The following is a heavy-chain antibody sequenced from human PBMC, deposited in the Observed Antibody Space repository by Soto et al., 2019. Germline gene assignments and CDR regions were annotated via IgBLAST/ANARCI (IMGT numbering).Heavy chain of an antibody. D-gene: IGHD1-26*01. J-gene: IGHJ4*02. CDR3: ARLGGSYAVPHFYY. CDR2: IYYSGTTT. V-gene: IGHV4-59*08. Sequence: PSETLSLTCTVSGGSISSYYWSWIRQPPGKGLEWIGYIYYSGTTTNYNPSLKSRVTLSVDTSKNQFSLKLSSVTAADTAVYYCARLGGSYAVPHFYYWGQGTLVTVSS. CDR1: GGSISSYY.